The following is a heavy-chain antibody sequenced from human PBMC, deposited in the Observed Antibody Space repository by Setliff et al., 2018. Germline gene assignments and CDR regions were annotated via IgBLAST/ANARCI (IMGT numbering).Heavy chain of an antibody. Sequence: PGGSLRLSCAASGFSLNSFRMTWIRQPPGKGLEWVSSISSTGDDIYYADSVRGRFTVSRDNARNSLYLQMNSLRAEDTAVYYCARRIQVGNHYFDYWGQGTLVTVSS. D-gene: IGHD1-26*01. CDR2: ISSTGDDI. V-gene: IGHV3-21*01. CDR1: GFSLNSFR. CDR3: ARRIQVGNHYFDY. J-gene: IGHJ4*02.